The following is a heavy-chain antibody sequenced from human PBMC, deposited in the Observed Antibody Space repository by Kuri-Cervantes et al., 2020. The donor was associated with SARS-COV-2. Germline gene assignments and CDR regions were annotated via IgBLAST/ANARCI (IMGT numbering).Heavy chain of an antibody. V-gene: IGHV1-3*01. CDR1: GYTFTSYA. CDR3: ARLVGGSSLVRANWFDP. D-gene: IGHD6-13*01. J-gene: IGHJ5*02. CDR2: INAGNGNK. Sequence: ASVKVSCKASGYTFTSYAMHWVRQAPGQRLDWMGWINAGNGNKKYSQKFQGRVTTTRDTSASTAYMELSSLRSEDKAVYYCARLVGGSSLVRANWFDPWGQGTLVTVSS.